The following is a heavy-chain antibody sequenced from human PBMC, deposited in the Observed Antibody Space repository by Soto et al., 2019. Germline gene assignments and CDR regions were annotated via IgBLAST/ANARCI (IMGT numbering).Heavy chain of an antibody. V-gene: IGHV3-21*01. J-gene: IGHJ4*02. Sequence: GGSLRLSCAASGFTFSSYSMNWVRQAPGKGLEWVSSISSSSSYIYYADSVKGRFTISRDNAKNSLYLQMNSLRAEDTAVYYCARDTDYGDRHFDYWGQGTLVTVSS. CDR2: ISSSSSYI. D-gene: IGHD4-17*01. CDR1: GFTFSSYS. CDR3: ARDTDYGDRHFDY.